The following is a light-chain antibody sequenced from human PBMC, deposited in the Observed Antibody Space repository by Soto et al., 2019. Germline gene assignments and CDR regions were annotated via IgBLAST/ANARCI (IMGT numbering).Light chain of an antibody. V-gene: IGKV3-15*01. CDR2: GAS. CDR3: QQYNNWPLT. Sequence: EIVMTQSPATLSVSPGERATLSCRASQSVSSNLAWYQQKPGQAPRLLIYGASTRATGIPARFSGSRSGTQLTLTISSLQSEDFAVYYCQQYNNWPLTFGGATKVEIK. J-gene: IGKJ4*01. CDR1: QSVSSN.